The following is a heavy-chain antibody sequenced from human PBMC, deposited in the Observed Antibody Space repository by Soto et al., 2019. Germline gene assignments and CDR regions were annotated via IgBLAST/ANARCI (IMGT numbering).Heavy chain of an antibody. CDR2: IYYSGST. CDR1: GGSISSGGYY. J-gene: IGHJ4*02. CDR3: ARESYYDSSGFDY. Sequence: PSETLSLTCTVSGGSISSGGYYWSWIRQHPGKGLEWIGYIYYSGSTYYNPSLKSRVTISVDTSKNQFSLKLSSVTAADTAVYYCARESYYDSSGFDYWGQGTLVTVSS. D-gene: IGHD3-22*01. V-gene: IGHV4-31*03.